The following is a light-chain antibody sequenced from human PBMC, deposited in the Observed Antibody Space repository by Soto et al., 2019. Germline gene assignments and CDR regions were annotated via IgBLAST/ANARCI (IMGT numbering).Light chain of an antibody. V-gene: IGLV2-14*03. Sequence: QSVPAEPASGSESTSQSIPISCTGNSSYVVGYNYVSWYQQHPGKAPKLLIFDVCSRPSGVPNRFSGSNTGNTTSLTISGLQAEDEAEYYCSSLTSSTTYVFGTVSKVTVL. CDR2: DVC. CDR1: SSYVVGYNY. J-gene: IGLJ1*01. CDR3: SSLTSSTTYV.